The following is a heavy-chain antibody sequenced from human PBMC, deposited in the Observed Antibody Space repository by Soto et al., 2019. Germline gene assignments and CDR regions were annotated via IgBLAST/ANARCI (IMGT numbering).Heavy chain of an antibody. CDR3: ARQVQGVWLVRPRGYYFDY. Sequence: GESLKISCKGSGYSFTSYWIGWVRQMPGKGLEWMGIIYPGDSDTRYSPSFQGQVTISADKSISTAYLQWSSLKASDTAMYYCARQVQGVWLVRPRGYYFDYWGQGTLVTVSS. V-gene: IGHV5-51*01. CDR2: IYPGDSDT. CDR1: GYSFTSYW. D-gene: IGHD6-19*01. J-gene: IGHJ4*02.